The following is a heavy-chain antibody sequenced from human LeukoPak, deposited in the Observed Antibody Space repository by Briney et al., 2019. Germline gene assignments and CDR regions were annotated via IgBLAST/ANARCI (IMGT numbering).Heavy chain of an antibody. CDR3: ARDGGYCSSTSCSYYMDV. V-gene: IGHV1-2*02. CDR2: INPNSGGT. Sequence: ASVKVSCKASGYTFTGYYMHWVRQAPGQGLEWMGWINPNSGGTNYAQKFQGRVTMTRDTSISTAYMELSRLRSDDTAVYYCARDGGYCSSTSCSYYMDVWGKGTTVTVSS. J-gene: IGHJ6*03. CDR1: GYTFTGYY. D-gene: IGHD2-2*01.